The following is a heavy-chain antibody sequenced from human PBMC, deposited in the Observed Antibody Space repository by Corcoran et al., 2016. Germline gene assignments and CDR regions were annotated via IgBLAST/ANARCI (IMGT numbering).Heavy chain of an antibody. CDR1: GYTFTSYY. V-gene: IGHV1-46*01. CDR2: INPSGGST. D-gene: IGHD3-3*01. J-gene: IGHJ4*02. CDR3: ARSTLFLEWLSGGGALDY. Sequence: QVQLVQSGAEVKKPGASVKVSCKASGYTFTSYYMYWVRQAAVQGVEWMGIINPSGGSTSYAQKFQGRVTMTRDTSTSTVYMELSSLRSEDTAVYYWARSTLFLEWLSGGGALDYWGQGTMVTVSS.